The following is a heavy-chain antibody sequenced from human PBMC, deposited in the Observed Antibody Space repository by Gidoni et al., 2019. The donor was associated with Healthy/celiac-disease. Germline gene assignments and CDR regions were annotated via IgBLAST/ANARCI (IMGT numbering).Heavy chain of an antibody. CDR3: ARDGEPNCWSGYYAFDP. Sequence: QVQLQASCPGLVKPSETLSLTCTVAGGPSSSYYWSWIRQPAGKGLEGIGRIYTSGSTNYNPSLKSRVTMSVDTSKNQFSLKLSSVTAADTAVDYCARDGEPNCWSGYYAFDPWGQGTLVTVSS. V-gene: IGHV4-4*07. J-gene: IGHJ5*02. CDR1: GGPSSSYY. D-gene: IGHD3-3*01. CDR2: IYTSGST.